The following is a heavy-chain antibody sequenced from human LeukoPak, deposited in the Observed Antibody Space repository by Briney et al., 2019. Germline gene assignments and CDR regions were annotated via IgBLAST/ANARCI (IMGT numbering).Heavy chain of an antibody. D-gene: IGHD4-17*01. CDR3: ARYGHEFES. CDR2: IHHSGST. CDR1: GYSINSDYY. V-gene: IGHV4-38-2*01. J-gene: IGHJ4*02. Sequence: PSETLSLTCAVSGYSINSDYYWGWIRQPPGKGLECIGSIHHSGSTYYNPSLKSRVTISVDTSKNQFSLKLTSVTAADTAVYYCARYGHEFESWGQGTLVTVSS.